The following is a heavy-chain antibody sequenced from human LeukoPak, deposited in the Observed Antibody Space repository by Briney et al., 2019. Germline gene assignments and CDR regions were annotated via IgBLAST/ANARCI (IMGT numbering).Heavy chain of an antibody. CDR2: INHSGST. Sequence: SETLSLTCAVYGGSFSGYYWSWIRQPPGKGPEWIGEINHSGSTNYNPSLKSRVTISVDTSKNQFSLKLSSVTAADTAVYYCARGPIGPGDAFDIWGQGTMVTVSS. J-gene: IGHJ3*02. CDR1: GGSFSGYY. V-gene: IGHV4-34*01. D-gene: IGHD1-14*01. CDR3: ARGPIGPGDAFDI.